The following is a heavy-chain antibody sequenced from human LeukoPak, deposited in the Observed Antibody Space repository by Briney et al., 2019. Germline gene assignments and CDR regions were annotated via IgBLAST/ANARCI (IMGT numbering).Heavy chain of an antibody. CDR2: IDYSGSA. CDR1: GCSISSSSYY. J-gene: IGHJ4*02. V-gene: IGHV4-39*01. D-gene: IGHD3-22*01. Sequence: SETLSLTGTVSGCSISSSSYYWGWIRQRPGKGVEWIGSIDYSGSAYYNTALKRRVTISLDTSKNQFSLKLSSVTAADTAVYYCARHVRGDTSGSYWLYFDYWGQGTLVTVSS. CDR3: ARHVRGDTSGSYWLYFDY.